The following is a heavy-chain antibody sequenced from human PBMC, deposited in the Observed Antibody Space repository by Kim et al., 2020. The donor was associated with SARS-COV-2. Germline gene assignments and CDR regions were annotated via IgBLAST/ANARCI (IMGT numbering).Heavy chain of an antibody. V-gene: IGHV3-23*01. Sequence: DSVTGPFTISRDNSKNTLYLQMNSLRVEDTAVYYCAKGGDGDYYDSSGYYYWGQGTRVTVSS. CDR3: AKGGDGDYYDSSGYYY. D-gene: IGHD3-22*01. J-gene: IGHJ4*02.